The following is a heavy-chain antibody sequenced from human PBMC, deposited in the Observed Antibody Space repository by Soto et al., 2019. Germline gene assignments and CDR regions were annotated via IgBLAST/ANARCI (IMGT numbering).Heavy chain of an antibody. CDR1: GFTFSSYA. V-gene: IGHV3-23*01. CDR2: ISGSGGST. CDR3: AKGRIRGVSHYYYMDV. J-gene: IGHJ6*03. Sequence: GGSLRLSCAASGFTFSSYAMSWVRQAPGKGLEWVSAISGSGGSTYYADSVKGRFTISRDNSKNTLYLQMNSLRAEDTAVYYCAKGRIRGVSHYYYMDVWGKGTTVTVSS. D-gene: IGHD3-10*01.